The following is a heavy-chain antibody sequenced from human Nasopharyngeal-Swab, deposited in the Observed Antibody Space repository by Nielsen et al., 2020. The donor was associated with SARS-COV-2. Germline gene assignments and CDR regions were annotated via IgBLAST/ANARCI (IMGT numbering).Heavy chain of an antibody. CDR1: GFTFSSYS. CDR3: VKGSDY. V-gene: IGHV3-74*03. Sequence: LSLTCAASGFTFSSYSMNWVRQTPGEGLVWVARVNGDGTLITYADSVKGRFTVSRDNAKNTLYLQMNNLRAEDAAIYYCVKGSDYWGQGTLVTVSS. J-gene: IGHJ4*02. CDR2: VNGDGTLI.